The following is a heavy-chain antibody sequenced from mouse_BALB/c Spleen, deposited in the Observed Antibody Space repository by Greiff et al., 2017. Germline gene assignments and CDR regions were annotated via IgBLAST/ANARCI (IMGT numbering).Heavy chain of an antibody. D-gene: IGHD1-1*01. CDR2: IYPGDGDT. J-gene: IGHJ3*01. V-gene: IGHV1-87*01. CDR3: ARGGSLRGAWFAY. Sequence: VKLMESGAELARPGASVKLSCKASGYTFTSYWMQWVKQRPGQGLEWIGAIYPGDGDTRYTQKFKGKATLTADKSSSTAYMQLSSLASEDSAVYYCARGGSLRGAWFAYWGQGTLVTVSA. CDR1: GYTFTSYW.